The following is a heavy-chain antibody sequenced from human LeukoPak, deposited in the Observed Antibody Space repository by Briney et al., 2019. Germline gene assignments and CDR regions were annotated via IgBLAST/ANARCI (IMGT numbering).Heavy chain of an antibody. V-gene: IGHV3-30*03. D-gene: IGHD2-15*01. J-gene: IGHJ4*02. CDR3: ARTIVAVRGAHDYFDY. Sequence: PGGSLRLSCAASGFTFSSYGMHWVRQAPGRGLEWVAVISYDGRNKYDADSVKGRFTISRDNSKNTLFLLMNSLRAEDTAVYYCARTIVAVRGAHDYFDYWGQGTLVTVSS. CDR2: ISYDGRNK. CDR1: GFTFSSYG.